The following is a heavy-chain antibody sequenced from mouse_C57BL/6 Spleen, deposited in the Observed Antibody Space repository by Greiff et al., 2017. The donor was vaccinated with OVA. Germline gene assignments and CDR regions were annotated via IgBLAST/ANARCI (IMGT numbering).Heavy chain of an antibody. CDR3: ARRDYSNLYFDV. D-gene: IGHD2-5*01. V-gene: IGHV3-6*01. CDR2: ISYDGSN. J-gene: IGHJ1*03. CDR1: GYSITSGYY. Sequence: EVKLMESGPGLVKPSQSLSLTCSVTGYSITSGYYWNWIRQFPGNKLEWMGYISYDGSNNYNPSLKNRISITRDTSKNQFFLKLNSVTTEDTATYYCARRDYSNLYFDVWGTGTTVTVSS.